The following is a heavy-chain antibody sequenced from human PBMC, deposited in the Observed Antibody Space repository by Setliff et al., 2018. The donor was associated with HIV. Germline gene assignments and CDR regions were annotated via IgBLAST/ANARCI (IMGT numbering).Heavy chain of an antibody. CDR3: AAQYLRVDDAFDI. CDR1: GFTFRSFE. V-gene: IGHV3-53*05. Sequence: GGSLRLSCAASGFTFRSFEMNWVRQAPGKGLEWVSTIYSDGSTYHADSVKGRFTLSRDNSKNAVYLQMNSVRIEDTAVYYCAAQYLRVDDAFDIWGQGTMVTVSS. D-gene: IGHD2-2*01. CDR2: IYSDGST. J-gene: IGHJ3*02.